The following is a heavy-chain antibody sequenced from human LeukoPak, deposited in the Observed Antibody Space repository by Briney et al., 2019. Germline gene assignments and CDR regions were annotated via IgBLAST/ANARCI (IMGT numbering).Heavy chain of an antibody. CDR1: GFTFSSYG. D-gene: IGHD3-10*01. Sequence: GESLRLSCAASGFTFSSYGRHWVRQAPGKGLEGVAFIHFDGSNEYYADSGKGRFNISRDNSKNTLYLQMNGLRAEDTAVYYCADPGVRGVLNEYYFDYWGQGTLVTVSS. V-gene: IGHV3-30*02. CDR3: ADPGVRGVLNEYYFDY. J-gene: IGHJ4*02. CDR2: IHFDGSNE.